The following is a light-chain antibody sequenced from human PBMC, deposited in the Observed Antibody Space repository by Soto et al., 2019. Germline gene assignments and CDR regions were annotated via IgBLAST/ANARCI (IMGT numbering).Light chain of an antibody. Sequence: QSALTQPASVSGSPGQSITISCTGTSSDVGGYNYVSWYQQHPGKAPKLMIYEVSKRPSGVSNRFSDSKSGNTASLTISGLQAEDEADYYCSSYTSSSTRVFGGGTKLTVL. CDR3: SSYTSSSTRV. CDR1: SSDVGGYNY. CDR2: EVS. J-gene: IGLJ2*01. V-gene: IGLV2-14*01.